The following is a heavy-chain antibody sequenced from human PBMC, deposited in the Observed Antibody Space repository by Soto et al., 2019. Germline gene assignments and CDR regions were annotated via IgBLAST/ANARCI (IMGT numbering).Heavy chain of an antibody. D-gene: IGHD2-21*02. J-gene: IGHJ5*02. CDR2: IDYTGRT. CDR1: GAPITSGHPY. CDR3: ARDRGDIVVIPDAPGWFDP. V-gene: IGHV4-30-4*08. Sequence: QVQLQESGPRLVKPSETLSLTCSVSGAPITSGHPYWTWIRQPPGKGLKGIGYIDYTGRTFYNSSLSSRVAISIDTSKNHFSLKVTSVTAADTAMYYCARDRGDIVVIPDAPGWFDPCGHGTLVTVSS.